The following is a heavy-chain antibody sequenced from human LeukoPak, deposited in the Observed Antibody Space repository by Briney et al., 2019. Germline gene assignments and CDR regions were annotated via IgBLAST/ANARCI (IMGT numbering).Heavy chain of an antibody. V-gene: IGHV6-1*01. CDR2: TYYRSKWYT. Sequence: SQTLSLTCAISGDSVSSNSAAWHWLRQSPSRGLEWLGRTYYRSKWYTEYAVSVKSRITINPDTSKNQFSLQLSSVNPEDTAVYYCARLGSGSNYWGQGTLVTVSS. D-gene: IGHD3-10*01. CDR1: GDSVSSNSAA. J-gene: IGHJ4*02. CDR3: ARLGSGSNY.